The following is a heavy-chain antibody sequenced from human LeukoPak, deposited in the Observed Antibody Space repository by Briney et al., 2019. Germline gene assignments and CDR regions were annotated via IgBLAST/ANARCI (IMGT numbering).Heavy chain of an antibody. CDR2: IYSGGST. Sequence: PGGSLRLSCAASGFTVSSNYMSWVRQAPGKGLEWVSVIYSGGSTYYADSVKGRFTISRDNSKYTLYLQMNSLRAEDTAVYYCARSAQYCGGDCYSSDYWGQGTLVTVSS. J-gene: IGHJ4*02. V-gene: IGHV3-53*01. CDR1: GFTVSSNY. D-gene: IGHD2-21*02. CDR3: ARSAQYCGGDCYSSDY.